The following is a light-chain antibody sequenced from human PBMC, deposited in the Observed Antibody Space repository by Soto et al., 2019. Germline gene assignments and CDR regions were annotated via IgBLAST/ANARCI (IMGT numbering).Light chain of an antibody. Sequence: DIQMTQSPSSLSASGGDRVTITCRASQSISNYLNWYQQKPGKAPNLLIYAASSLQSGVPSRFRGSGSGTEFTLTISGLQPEDSETCYCPEPYTPPRTFRQGTKEEIE. CDR1: QSISNY. J-gene: IGKJ1*01. CDR2: AAS. V-gene: IGKV1-39*01. CDR3: PEPYTPPRT.